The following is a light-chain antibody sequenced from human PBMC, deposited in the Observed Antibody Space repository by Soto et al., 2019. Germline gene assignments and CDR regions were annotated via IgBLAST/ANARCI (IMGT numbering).Light chain of an antibody. Sequence: QSALTQPPSASGSPGQSVTISCTGTSSDIGGYNYASWYQHHPGKAPKVMIYEVSKRPSGVPDRLSGSKSGNTASLTVSGLQPEDEADYYCSSYAGSNNLGVFGGGTKLTVL. CDR2: EVS. J-gene: IGLJ3*02. CDR1: SSDIGGYNY. CDR3: SSYAGSNNLGV. V-gene: IGLV2-8*01.